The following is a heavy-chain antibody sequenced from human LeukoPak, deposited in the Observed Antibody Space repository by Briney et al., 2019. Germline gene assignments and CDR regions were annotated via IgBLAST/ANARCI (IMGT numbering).Heavy chain of an antibody. CDR2: IYYSGST. D-gene: IGHD6-19*01. CDR3: AGLYSSGWYVY. V-gene: IGHV4-59*01. J-gene: IGHJ4*02. CDR1: GGSISSYY. Sequence: PSETLSLTCTVSGGSISSYYWSLIRQPPGKGLEWIGYIYYSGSTNYNPSLKSRVTISVDTSKNQFSLKLSSVTAADTAVYYCAGLYSSGWYVYWGQGTLVTVSS.